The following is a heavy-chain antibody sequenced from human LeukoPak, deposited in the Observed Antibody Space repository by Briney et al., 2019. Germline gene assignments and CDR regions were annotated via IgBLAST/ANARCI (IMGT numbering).Heavy chain of an antibody. CDR1: GFIFSDHY. D-gene: IGHD2-15*01. CDR2: TRNKANSYAT. V-gene: IGHV3-72*01. J-gene: IGHJ3*02. Sequence: GGSLRLSCAASGFIFSDHYMEWVRQAPGKGLEWVGRTRNKANSYATEYAASVEGRFTISRDDSKNSLYLQMNSLKTEDTAVYYCTRIDCTGGTCHDAFDIWGQGTMVTVSS. CDR3: TRIDCTGGTCHDAFDI.